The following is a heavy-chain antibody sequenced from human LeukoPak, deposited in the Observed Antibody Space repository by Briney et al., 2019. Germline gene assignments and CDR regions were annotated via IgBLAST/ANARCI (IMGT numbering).Heavy chain of an antibody. D-gene: IGHD5-12*01. CDR1: GFTVSSNY. J-gene: IGHJ6*03. Sequence: GSLRLSCAASGFTVSSNYMSWVRPAPGKGLEWVGRIKSKTDGGTTDYAAPVKGRFTISRDDSKNTLYLQMNSLKTEDTAVYYCTTSDQWLRLSYYYYYMDVWGKGTTVTVSS. CDR3: TTSDQWLRLSYYYYYMDV. V-gene: IGHV3-15*01. CDR2: IKSKTDGGTT.